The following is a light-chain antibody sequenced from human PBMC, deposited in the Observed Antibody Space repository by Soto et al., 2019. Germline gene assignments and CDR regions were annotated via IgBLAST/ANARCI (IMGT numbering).Light chain of an antibody. J-gene: IGKJ1*01. CDR2: DAS. Sequence: DIQMTQSPSTLSASVGDRVTITCRASLAISNWLAWYQQKPGKAPKLLIYDASTLQGGVPPSFSGSGSGTEFTLTISSLQPDDCATYFCQQYNSFSTFGQGIKVEIK. CDR1: LAISNW. CDR3: QQYNSFST. V-gene: IGKV1-5*01.